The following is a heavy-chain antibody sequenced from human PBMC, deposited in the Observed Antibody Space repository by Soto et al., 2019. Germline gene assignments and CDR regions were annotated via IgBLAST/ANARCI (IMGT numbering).Heavy chain of an antibody. CDR3: ARGIIAASFWFDP. Sequence: SHTLSLTCAISGYTVSSNSAALNWIRQSPSRGLEWLGKTYYRSKWYNDYAVSVKSRITINPDTSKNKFSLQLICVTLENTAVNYCARGIIAASFWFDPWGQGTLVTVSS. CDR1: GYTVSSNSAA. V-gene: IGHV6-1*01. D-gene: IGHD2-15*01. J-gene: IGHJ5*02. CDR2: TYYRSKWYN.